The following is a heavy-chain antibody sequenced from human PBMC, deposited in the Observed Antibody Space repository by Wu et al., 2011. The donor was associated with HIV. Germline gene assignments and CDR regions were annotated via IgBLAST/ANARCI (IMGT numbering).Heavy chain of an antibody. CDR3: ARSGEAAAYYYLLHGNX. J-gene: IGHJ6*03. V-gene: IGHV1-69*14. CDR1: GDSLTKYA. D-gene: IGHD2-2*01. Sequence: QVLLVQSGAEVKKPGSSVKVSCKTSGDSLTKYAFSWVRQAPGQGLEWMGGIIPNSGTTNYARKFQGRFTVTADTSTTTVHMELRSLRSEDTAVYFCARSGEAAAYYYLLHGNXWGQKGPRSP. CDR2: IIPNSGTT.